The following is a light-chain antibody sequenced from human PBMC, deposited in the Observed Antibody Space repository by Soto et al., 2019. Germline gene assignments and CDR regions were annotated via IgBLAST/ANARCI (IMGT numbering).Light chain of an antibody. CDR1: SSDVGTYNL. V-gene: IGLV2-23*02. CDR2: EVT. J-gene: IGLJ1*01. CDR3: CSSAGSNWGV. Sequence: QSVVTQPASVSGSPGQSITISCTGTSSDVGTYNLVTWYQQHPGKAPKLMIYEVTKRPSGVSNRFSGSKSGSTASLTISGLQAEEEADYYCCSSAGSNWGVFGTGTKVTVL.